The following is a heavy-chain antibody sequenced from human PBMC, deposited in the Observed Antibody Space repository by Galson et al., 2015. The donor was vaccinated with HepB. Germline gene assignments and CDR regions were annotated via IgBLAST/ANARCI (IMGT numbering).Heavy chain of an antibody. D-gene: IGHD1-26*01. CDR2: IYYSGST. CDR1: GGSISSYY. Sequence: SETLSLTCTVSGGSISSYYWSWIRQPPGKEPEWIGYIYYSGSTNFNPSLKSRVTISVDTSKNQFSLKLSSVTAADTAVYYCAMSGSYPHGLDYWGQGTLVTVSS. J-gene: IGHJ4*02. V-gene: IGHV4-59*01. CDR3: AMSGSYPHGLDY.